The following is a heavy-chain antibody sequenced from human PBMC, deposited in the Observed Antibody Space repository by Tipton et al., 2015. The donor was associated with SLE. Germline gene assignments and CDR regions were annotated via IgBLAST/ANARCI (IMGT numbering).Heavy chain of an antibody. Sequence: GLVKPSETLSLTCTVSGGSISRSGYYWGWIRQPPGKGLEWIGSISYSGNTYYNPSLKSRVTISGDTSKNQFSLKLSSVTAADTAVYLCARHPPLSMAGRFDYWGQGTLVTVSS. V-gene: IGHV4-39*07. D-gene: IGHD2/OR15-2a*01. J-gene: IGHJ4*02. CDR2: ISYSGNT. CDR1: GGSISRSGYY. CDR3: ARHPPLSMAGRFDY.